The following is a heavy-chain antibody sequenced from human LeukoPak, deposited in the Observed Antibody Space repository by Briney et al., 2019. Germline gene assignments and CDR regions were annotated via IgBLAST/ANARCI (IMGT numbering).Heavy chain of an antibody. V-gene: IGHV4-59*11. D-gene: IGHD4-17*01. J-gene: IGHJ5*02. Sequence: SETLSLTCSVSGGSISSHYWSWIRQPPGKGLEWIGYIYYSGSTKYNPPLKSRVTISVDTSKNQFSLKLSSVSAADTAVYYCARGGTTVTPGLLWFDPWGQGTLVAVSS. CDR1: GGSISSHY. CDR3: ARGGTTVTPGLLWFDP. CDR2: IYYSGST.